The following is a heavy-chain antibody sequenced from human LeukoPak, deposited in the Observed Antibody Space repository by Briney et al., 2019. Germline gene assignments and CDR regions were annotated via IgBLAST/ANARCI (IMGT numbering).Heavy chain of an antibody. J-gene: IGHJ4*02. V-gene: IGHV3-21*01. CDR2: ISRTSEYI. CDR1: GFSFSIYF. CDR3: AGGGDFDY. Sequence: GGSLRLSCAASGFSFSIYFMNWVRQAPGKGLEWVSSISRTSEYIHYADSVRGRFAVSRDNAKNSVYLQMNSLRAEDTAVYFCAGGGDFDYWGQGILVTVSA. D-gene: IGHD3-16*01.